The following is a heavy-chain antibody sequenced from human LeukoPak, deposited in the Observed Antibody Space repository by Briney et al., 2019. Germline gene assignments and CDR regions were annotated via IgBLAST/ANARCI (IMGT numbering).Heavy chain of an antibody. CDR1: GYTLPELS. CDR2: FDPEDGES. V-gene: IGHV1-24*01. D-gene: IGHD3-22*01. CDR3: ATALSNPFYDSSGYYYGYFQH. Sequence: ASVKVSCKVSGYTLPELSMHWVRQATGKGLEWMGGFDPEDGESVYPQKFQGRVTMTEDTSTDTTYMELSSLRSEDTAVYYCATALSNPFYDSSGYYYGYFQHWGQGTLVTVSS. J-gene: IGHJ1*01.